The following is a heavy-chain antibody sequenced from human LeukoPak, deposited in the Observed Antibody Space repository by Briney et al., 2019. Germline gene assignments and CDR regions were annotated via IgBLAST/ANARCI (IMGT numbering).Heavy chain of an antibody. CDR1: GGSISSYY. V-gene: IGHV4-59*01. J-gene: IGHJ4*02. CDR2: IYYSGST. D-gene: IGHD1-26*01. CDR3: ARGYSGSYGRFDY. Sequence: SETLSLTYTVSGGSISSYYWSWIRQPPGKGLEWIGYIYYSGSTSYNPSLKSRVTISVDTSKNQFSLKLSSVTAADTAVYYCARGYSGSYGRFDYWGQGTLVTVSS.